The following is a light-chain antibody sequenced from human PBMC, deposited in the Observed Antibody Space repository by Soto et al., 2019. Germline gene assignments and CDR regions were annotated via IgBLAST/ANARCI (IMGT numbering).Light chain of an antibody. CDR3: ASFTTSKTYV. J-gene: IGLJ1*01. V-gene: IGLV2-18*02. Sequence: LTQPPSVSGSPGQSVTISCTGTSSVVGSYDRVSWYQQPPGTAPKLIIYEVSNRPSGVPDRFSGSKSGNTASLTISGLQPEDETDYYCASFTTSKTYVFGTGTKVTV. CDR1: SSVVGSYDR. CDR2: EVS.